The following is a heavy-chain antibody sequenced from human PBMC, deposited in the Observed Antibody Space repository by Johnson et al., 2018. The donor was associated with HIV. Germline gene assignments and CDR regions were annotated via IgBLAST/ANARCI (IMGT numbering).Heavy chain of an antibody. CDR2: ISWNSGSI. V-gene: IGHV3-9*01. CDR1: GFTFDDYA. CDR3: AREDCSSTRCSDWDSAFDI. J-gene: IGHJ3*02. D-gene: IGHD2-2*01. Sequence: VQLVESGGGSVQPGRSLRLSCAASGFTFDDYAMPWVRQAPGKGLEWVSGISWNSGSIGYADSVKGRFTMSRDNAKDSLFLQMNSLRAGDTAVNYCAREDCSSTRCSDWDSAFDIWGQGTMVTVSS.